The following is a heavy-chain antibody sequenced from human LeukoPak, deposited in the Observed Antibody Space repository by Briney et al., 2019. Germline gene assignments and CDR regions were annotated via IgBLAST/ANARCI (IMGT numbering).Heavy chain of an antibody. CDR1: GFTFSSYA. CDR2: ISGSGGST. V-gene: IGHV3-23*01. CDR3: AKDRPFPVVTTPHFDY. D-gene: IGHD5-12*01. J-gene: IGHJ4*02. Sequence: LAGGSLRLSCAASGFTFSSYAMSWVRQAPGKGLEWVSAISGSGGSTYYADSVKGRFTISRDNSKNTLYLQMNSLRAEDTAVYYCAKDRPFPVVTTPHFDYWGQGTLVTVSS.